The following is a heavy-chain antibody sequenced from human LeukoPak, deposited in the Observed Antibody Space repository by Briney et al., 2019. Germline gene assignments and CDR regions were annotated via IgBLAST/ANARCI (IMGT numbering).Heavy chain of an antibody. CDR2: IYSGGST. V-gene: IGHV3-53*01. CDR1: GFTVSSNY. CDR3: ARSTAGTTWFDY. J-gene: IGHJ4*02. Sequence: PGGSLRLSCAASGFTVSSNYMSWVRQAPGKGLEWVSVIYSGGSTYYADSVEGRFTISRDNSKNTLYLQMNSLRAEDTAVYYCARSTAGTTWFDYWRQGTLVTVSS. D-gene: IGHD6-13*01.